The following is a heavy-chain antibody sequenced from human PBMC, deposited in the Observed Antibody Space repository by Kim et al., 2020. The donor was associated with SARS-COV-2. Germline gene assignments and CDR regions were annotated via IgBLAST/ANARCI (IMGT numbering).Heavy chain of an antibody. J-gene: IGHJ4*02. CDR1: GFTFSSYA. Sequence: GGSLRLSCAASGFTFSSYAMSWVRQAPGKGLEWVSAISGSGGSTYYADSVKGRFTISRDNSKNTLYLQMNSLRAEDTAVYYCAKAGRYCSSTSCHYDYWGQGTLVTVSS. V-gene: IGHV3-23*01. CDR3: AKAGRYCSSTSCHYDY. CDR2: ISGSGGST. D-gene: IGHD2-2*01.